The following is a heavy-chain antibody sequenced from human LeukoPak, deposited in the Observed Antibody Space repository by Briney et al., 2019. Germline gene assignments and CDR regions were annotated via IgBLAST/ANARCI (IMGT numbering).Heavy chain of an antibody. J-gene: IGHJ4*02. Sequence: ASVKVSCKASGYIFTSYSMHWVRRAPGQGLEWMGGIIPIFGTANYAQKFQGRVTITADESTSTAYMELSSLRSEYTAVYYCASSSPDYYDSSGYYPPFNWGQGTLVTVSS. D-gene: IGHD3-22*01. V-gene: IGHV1-69*13. CDR3: ASSSPDYYDSSGYYPPFN. CDR2: IIPIFGTA. CDR1: GYIFTSYS.